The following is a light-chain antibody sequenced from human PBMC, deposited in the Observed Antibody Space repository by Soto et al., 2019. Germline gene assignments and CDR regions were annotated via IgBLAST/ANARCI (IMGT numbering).Light chain of an antibody. V-gene: IGKV1-5*01. CDR1: QSISSW. J-gene: IGKJ1*01. Sequence: DIQMTQSPSTLSASVGDRVTITCRASQSISSWLAWYQQKPGKAPKLLIYDASSLESGVPSRFSGSGSGTKFTLNIASRQPDDFATYYCQQYETFSGTFGPGTKVDIK. CDR2: DAS. CDR3: QQYETFSGT.